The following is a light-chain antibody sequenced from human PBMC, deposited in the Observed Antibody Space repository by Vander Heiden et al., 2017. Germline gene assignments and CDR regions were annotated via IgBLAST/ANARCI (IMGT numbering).Light chain of an antibody. CDR2: LGS. CDR3: MQALQTPRT. CDR1: QSLLHSNGYNY. J-gene: IGKJ1*01. Sequence: DIVMTQSPLSLPVTPGEPASIPCRSSQSLLHSNGYNYLDWYLQKPGQSPQLLIYLGSNRASGVPDRCSGSGAGTDFTLKNSRVEAEDVGVYYCMQALQTPRTFGQGTKVEIK. V-gene: IGKV2-28*01.